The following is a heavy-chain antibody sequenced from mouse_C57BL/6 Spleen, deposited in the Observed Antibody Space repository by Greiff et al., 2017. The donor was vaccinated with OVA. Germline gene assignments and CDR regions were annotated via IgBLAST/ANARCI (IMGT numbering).Heavy chain of an antibody. CDR3: ARGGSSDGFDV. J-gene: IGHJ1*03. Sequence: VQLQQSGPELVKPGASVKISCKASGYTFTDYYMNWVKQSHGKSLEWIGDINPNNGGTSYNQKFKGKATLTVDKSSSTAYMELRSLTSEDSAVYYCARGGSSDGFDVWGTGTTVTVSS. CDR2: INPNNGGT. D-gene: IGHD1-1*01. CDR1: GYTFTDYY. V-gene: IGHV1-26*01.